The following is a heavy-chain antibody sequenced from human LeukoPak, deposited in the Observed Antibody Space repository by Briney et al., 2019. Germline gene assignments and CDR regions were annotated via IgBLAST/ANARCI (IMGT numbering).Heavy chain of an antibody. CDR2: IIPIFGTA. CDR1: GYTFTNYT. J-gene: IGHJ4*02. CDR3: ARVREDYGDYLNLAYFDY. D-gene: IGHD4-17*01. V-gene: IGHV1-69*13. Sequence: ASVKVSCKASGYTFTNYTINWVRLAPGQGLEWMGGIIPIFGTANYAQKFQGRVTITADESTSTAYMELSSLRSEDTAVYYCARVREDYGDYLNLAYFDYWGQGTLVTVSS.